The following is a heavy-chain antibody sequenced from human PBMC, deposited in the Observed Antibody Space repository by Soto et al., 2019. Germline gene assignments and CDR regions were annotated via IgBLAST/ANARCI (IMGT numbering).Heavy chain of an antibody. D-gene: IGHD1-26*01. J-gene: IGHJ4*02. CDR2: IYYSGTTT. CDR1: GDSNSSYY. CDR3: ARLGGSYAVPHFDY. V-gene: IGHV4-59*08. Sequence: SETLSLTCTVSGDSNSSYYWSWIRQSPGKGLEWIGYIYYSGTTTNYNPSLKSRVTLSVDTSKNQFSLKLSSVTAADTAVYYCARLGGSYAVPHFDYWGQGTLVTVSS.